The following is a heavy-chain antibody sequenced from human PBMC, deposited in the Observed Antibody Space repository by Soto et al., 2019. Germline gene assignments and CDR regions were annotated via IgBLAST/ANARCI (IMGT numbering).Heavy chain of an antibody. J-gene: IGHJ4*02. CDR3: AKCEGFLDY. Sequence: QVQLVQSGAEVKKPGASVKVSCKASGYTFANYGIGWVRQAPGQVLEWMGWITPYNGNTNYAQKLQGRLTMTTDTSTSTAYMELRSLRSDDTAVYYCAKCEGFLDYWGQGTLVTVSS. CDR1: GYTFANYG. CDR2: ITPYNGNT. V-gene: IGHV1-18*01.